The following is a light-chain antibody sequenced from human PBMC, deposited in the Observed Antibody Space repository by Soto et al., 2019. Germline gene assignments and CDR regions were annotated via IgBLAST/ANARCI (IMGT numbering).Light chain of an antibody. V-gene: IGKV1-5*01. CDR2: GAS. Sequence: DIQMTQSPSTLSASVGDRVTVTCRASQSISRWLAWYQQKPGKAPTLLIFGASVLQSGVPSRFSGTGSGTEVTLTISSLQPEDLGTYYCQQTYSTPYTFGQGTTVVIK. J-gene: IGKJ2*01. CDR3: QQTYSTPYT. CDR1: QSISRW.